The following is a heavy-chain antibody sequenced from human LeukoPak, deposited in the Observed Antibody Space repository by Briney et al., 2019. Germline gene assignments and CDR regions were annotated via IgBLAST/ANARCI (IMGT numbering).Heavy chain of an antibody. CDR3: ARLGAHHGIPGA. Sequence: ESLKISFKDSGYMFTSYWINSVRQMPGKGLEWMGRIDPSDSYTNYSTSFQGHVTISADRSISTAYLQWSSLKASDTDRCNCARLGAHHGIPGAWGQGTPVTVYS. V-gene: IGHV5-10-1*01. J-gene: IGHJ5*02. CDR1: GYMFTSYW. CDR2: IDPSDSYT. D-gene: IGHD1-14*01.